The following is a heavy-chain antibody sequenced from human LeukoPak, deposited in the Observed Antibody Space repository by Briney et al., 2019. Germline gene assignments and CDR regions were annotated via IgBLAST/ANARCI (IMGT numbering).Heavy chain of an antibody. CDR3: ARVSTVTTNYFDY. CDR2: TYYSGST. CDR1: GGSISSGGYY. V-gene: IGHV4-31*03. J-gene: IGHJ4*02. Sequence: PSQALSLTCTVSGGSISSGGYYWSWIRQHPGKGLEWIGYTYYSGSTYYNPSLKSRVTISVDTSKNQFSLKLSSVTAADTAVYYCARVSTVTTNYFDYWGQGTLVTVSS. D-gene: IGHD4-17*01.